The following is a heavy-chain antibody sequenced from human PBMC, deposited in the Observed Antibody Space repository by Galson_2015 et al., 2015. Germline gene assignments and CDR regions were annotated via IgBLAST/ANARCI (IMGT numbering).Heavy chain of an antibody. V-gene: IGHV3-74*01. CDR3: ARELRFFSMDV. Sequence: SLRLSCAASRFTFSNYWMRWVRHAPGKGLVWVSRINSDGSSTSYADSVKGRFTISRDNAKNTLYLQMNSQRAEDTAVYYCARELRFFSMDVWGQGTTVTVSS. CDR2: INSDGSST. J-gene: IGHJ6*02. D-gene: IGHD3-3*01. CDR1: RFTFSNYW.